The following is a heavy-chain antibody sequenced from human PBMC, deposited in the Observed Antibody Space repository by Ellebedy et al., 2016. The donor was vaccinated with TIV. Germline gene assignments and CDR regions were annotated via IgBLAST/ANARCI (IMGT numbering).Heavy chain of an antibody. J-gene: IGHJ4*02. V-gene: IGHV4-59*01. D-gene: IGHD3-22*01. CDR2: IYYSGST. Sequence: SETLSLXCTVSGGSISSYYWSWIRQPPGKGLEWIGYIYYSGSTNYNPSLKSRVTISVDTSKNQFSLKLSSVTAADTAVYYCASSNYYDSSGYWYDYWGQGTLVTVSS. CDR1: GGSISSYY. CDR3: ASSNYYDSSGYWYDY.